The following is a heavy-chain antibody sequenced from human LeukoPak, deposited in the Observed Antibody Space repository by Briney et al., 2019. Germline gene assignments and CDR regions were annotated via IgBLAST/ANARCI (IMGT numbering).Heavy chain of an antibody. CDR2: IDPDNGNT. CDR1: EYTFSGYY. Sequence: ASVKVSFKSSEYTFSGYYFSWMRRAPGQGLEWMGWIDPDNGNTNFEQKFQGRVTLTRATSISTVYMELTSLRFDDTAVYYCARGDDYGSPKLFTEWGQGTLVTVSS. CDR3: ARGDDYGSPKLFTE. V-gene: IGHV1-2*02. J-gene: IGHJ4*02. D-gene: IGHD3-10*01.